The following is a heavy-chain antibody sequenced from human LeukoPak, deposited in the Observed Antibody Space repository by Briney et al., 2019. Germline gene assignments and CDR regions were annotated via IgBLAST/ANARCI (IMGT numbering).Heavy chain of an antibody. J-gene: IGHJ4*02. CDR2: IKPDGSDT. Sequence: GGSLRLSCGASGFTFTTHWIHWVRQAPGKGLVWVSRIKPDGSDTNYADSVKGRFTISRDNAKNTVYLQMDSLRAEDTAVYYCARGKYGGYFIDYWGQGTLVTVSS. V-gene: IGHV3-74*01. CDR1: GFTFTTHW. D-gene: IGHD5-12*01. CDR3: ARGKYGGYFIDY.